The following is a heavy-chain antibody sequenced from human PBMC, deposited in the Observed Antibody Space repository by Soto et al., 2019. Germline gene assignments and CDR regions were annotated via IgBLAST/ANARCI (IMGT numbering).Heavy chain of an antibody. CDR2: IIPIFSTP. CDR3: ARDKDRQQVGGNYYYAIDV. D-gene: IGHD2-2*01. CDR1: GGTFGNSA. J-gene: IGHJ6*02. Sequence: QVQLVQSGAEVKKPGSSVTVSCKASGGTFGNSAISWVRQAPGQGLEWMGGIIPIFSTPDYAQKFQGRVTITADESTSTAYMELTILRSEDTAVYYCARDKDRQQVGGNYYYAIDVWGQGTTVTVSS. V-gene: IGHV1-69*12.